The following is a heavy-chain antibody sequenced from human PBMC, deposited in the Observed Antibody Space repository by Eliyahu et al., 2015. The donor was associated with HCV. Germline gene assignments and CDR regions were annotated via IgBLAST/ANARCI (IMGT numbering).Heavy chain of an antibody. J-gene: IGHJ3*02. CDR1: GGTSGTYA. V-gene: IGHV1-69*01. CDR3: AREPAAGVSTWSSFDI. D-gene: IGHD2-15*01. CDR2: ITRIFNTT. Sequence: QVQLVQSGAEVKKPGSSVKVSCXTSGGTSGTYAISWVRQAPGQGLEWMGGITRIFNTTNYAQKFQGRVTITADESTTTTYMELGSLRSEDTAVYFCAREPAAGVSTWSSFDIWGQGTLVTVSS.